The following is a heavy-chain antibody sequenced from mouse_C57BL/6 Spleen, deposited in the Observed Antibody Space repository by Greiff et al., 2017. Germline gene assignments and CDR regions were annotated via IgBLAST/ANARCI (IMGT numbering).Heavy chain of an antibody. D-gene: IGHD2-5*01. V-gene: IGHV1-69*01. CDR2: IDPSDSYT. Sequence: QVQLKQPGAELVMPGASVKLSCKASGYTFTSYWMPWVKQRPGQGLEWIGEIDPSDSYTNYNQKFKGKSTLTVDKSSSTAYMQLSSLTSEDSAVYYCATPYSNYGGWFAYWGQGTLVTVSA. CDR3: ATPYSNYGGWFAY. CDR1: GYTFTSYW. J-gene: IGHJ3*01.